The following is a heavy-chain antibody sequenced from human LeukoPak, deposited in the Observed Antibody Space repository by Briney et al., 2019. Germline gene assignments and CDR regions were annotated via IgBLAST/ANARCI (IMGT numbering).Heavy chain of an antibody. J-gene: IGHJ4*02. CDR1: GFTFNRYS. V-gene: IGHV3-21*01. D-gene: IGHD5-12*01. CDR2: ISSSSSYI. CDR3: ARDRGYSGYDLYYFDY. Sequence: GGSLRLSCAASGFTFNRYSMNWVRQAPGKGLEWVSSISSSSSYIYYADSVKGRFTISRDNGKNSLYLQMNSLRAEDTAVYYCARDRGYSGYDLYYFDYWGQGTLVTVSS.